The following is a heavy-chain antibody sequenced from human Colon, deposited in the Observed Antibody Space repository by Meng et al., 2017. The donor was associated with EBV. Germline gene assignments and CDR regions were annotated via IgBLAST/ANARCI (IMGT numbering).Heavy chain of an antibody. CDR1: GGSVSSGGYY. CDR3: ARVSSGWDYFDY. Sequence: QVQLEERRPGLRKPPQTPALACTVSGGSVSSGGYYWTWIRQHPGKGLEWFGHIYYSGSTFYNPSLKRRVIISIDTSKNQFSLNLRSVTAADTAVYYCARVSSGWDYFDYWGQGTLVTVSS. CDR2: IYYSGST. J-gene: IGHJ4*02. V-gene: IGHV4-31*03. D-gene: IGHD6-19*01.